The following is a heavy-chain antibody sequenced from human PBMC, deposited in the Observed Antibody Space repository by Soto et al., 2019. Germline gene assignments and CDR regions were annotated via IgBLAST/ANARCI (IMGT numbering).Heavy chain of an antibody. CDR1: GFTFSSYA. Sequence: PXGSLRLSCAASGFTFSSYAMHWVRQAPGKGLEWVAVISYDGSNKYYADSVKGRFTISRDNSKNTLYLQMNSLRAEDTAVYYCARGPRSPYYFDYWGQGTLVTVSS. CDR3: ARGPRSPYYFDY. V-gene: IGHV3-30-3*01. J-gene: IGHJ4*02. CDR2: ISYDGSNK.